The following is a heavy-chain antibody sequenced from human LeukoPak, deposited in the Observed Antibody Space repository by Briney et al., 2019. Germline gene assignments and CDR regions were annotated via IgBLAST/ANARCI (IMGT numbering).Heavy chain of an antibody. D-gene: IGHD3-3*01. CDR3: ARDSLAEWYAGGYLDY. J-gene: IGHJ4*02. CDR2: ISSSGSTI. Sequence: PGGSLRLCCAASGFTFSSYEMNWVRQAPGKGLEWVSYISSSGSTIYYADSVKGRFTISRDNAKNSLYLQMNSLGAEDTAVYYCARDSLAEWYAGGYLDYWGQGTLVTVSS. CDR1: GFTFSSYE. V-gene: IGHV3-48*03.